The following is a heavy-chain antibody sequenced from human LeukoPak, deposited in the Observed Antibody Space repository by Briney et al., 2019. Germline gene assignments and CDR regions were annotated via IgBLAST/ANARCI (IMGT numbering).Heavy chain of an antibody. CDR2: IYYSGNT. CDR1: GGSIGSSNW. V-gene: IGHV4-4*02. J-gene: IGHJ4*02. Sequence: PSGTLSLTCAVSGGSIGSSNWWSWVRQPPGKGLEWIGEIYYSGNTNYNPSLKSRVTISADTSETQVSLKMSSVTAADTAVYYCARHSTGAGRTRYDNWGQGTLVTVSS. D-gene: IGHD1-14*01. CDR3: ARHSTGAGRTRYDN.